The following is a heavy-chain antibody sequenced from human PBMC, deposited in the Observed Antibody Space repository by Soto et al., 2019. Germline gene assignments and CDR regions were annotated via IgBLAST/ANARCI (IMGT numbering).Heavy chain of an antibody. CDR1: VDRFSNYW. CDR2: IYPGDSDT. D-gene: IGHD1-26*01. V-gene: IGHV5-51*01. CDR3: TAEEGGGSYGYTFAP. Sequence: PGAALKISCEGPVDRFSNYWMGRYPQIPGKGLEWMGIIYPGDSDTRYSPSFQGQVTISADKSINTAYLQWSSLKASDTAIYYCTAEEGGGSYGYTFAPLGQGTLVTVSS. J-gene: IGHJ5*02.